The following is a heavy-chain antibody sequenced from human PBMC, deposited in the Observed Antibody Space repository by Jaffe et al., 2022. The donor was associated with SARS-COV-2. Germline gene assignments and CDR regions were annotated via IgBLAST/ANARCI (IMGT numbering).Heavy chain of an antibody. D-gene: IGHD6-13*01. CDR3: ARRGSSSSFDF. V-gene: IGHV3-48*01. CDR1: GFTFSSHS. J-gene: IGHJ4*02. CDR2: IGSSSTTI. Sequence: EVQLVESGGGLVQPGGSLRLSCATSGFTFSSHSMNWVRQAPGKGLEWVSYIGSSSTTIYYANSVKGRFTISRDNAKNSLYLQMNSLRAEDTAVYYCARRGSSSSFDFWGQGTLVTVSS.